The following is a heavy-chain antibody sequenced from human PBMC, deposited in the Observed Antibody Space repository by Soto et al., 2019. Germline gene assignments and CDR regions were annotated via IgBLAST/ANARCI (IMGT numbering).Heavy chain of an antibody. J-gene: IGHJ6*02. CDR2: INPNSGGT. Sequence: RASVKVSCKASGYTFTGYYMHWVRQAPGQGLEWMGWINPNSGGTNYAQKFQGRVTMTRDTSISTAYMELSRLRSDDTAVYYCARDLVVVVAATTYGMDVWGQGTTVTVSS. CDR3: ARDLVVVVAATTYGMDV. CDR1: GYTFTGYY. D-gene: IGHD2-15*01. V-gene: IGHV1-2*02.